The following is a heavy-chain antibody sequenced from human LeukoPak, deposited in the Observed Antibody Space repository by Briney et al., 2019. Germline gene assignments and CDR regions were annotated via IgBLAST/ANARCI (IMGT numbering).Heavy chain of an antibody. V-gene: IGHV3-23*01. CDR3: AKVRQQLVDAFDI. J-gene: IGHJ3*02. CDR1: GFTFSSYA. CDR2: ISGSGGST. D-gene: IGHD6-13*01. Sequence: PGGSLRLSCAASGFTFSSYAMSWVRQAPGKGLEWVSAISGSGGSTYYADSVKGRFTISRDNSKSTLYLQMNSLRAEDTAVYYCAKVRQQLVDAFDIWGQGTMVTVSS.